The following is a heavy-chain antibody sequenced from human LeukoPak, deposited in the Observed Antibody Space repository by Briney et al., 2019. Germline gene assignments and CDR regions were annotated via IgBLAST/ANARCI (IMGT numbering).Heavy chain of an antibody. CDR1: GFTFSSYE. V-gene: IGHV3-48*03. D-gene: IGHD2-21*02. CDR3: ARPQHIVVVTALGY. Sequence: PGGSLRLSCAASGFTFSSYEMNWVRQAPGKGLEWVSYISSSGSTIYYADSVKGRFTISRDNAKNSLYLQMNSLRAEDTAVYYCARPQHIVVVTALGYWGQGTLVTVSS. CDR2: ISSSGSTI. J-gene: IGHJ4*02.